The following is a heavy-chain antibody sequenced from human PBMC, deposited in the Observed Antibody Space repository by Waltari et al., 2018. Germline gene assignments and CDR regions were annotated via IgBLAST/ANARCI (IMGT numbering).Heavy chain of an antibody. CDR1: GGSISSSNW. CDR2: IYHSGST. D-gene: IGHD6-19*01. V-gene: IGHV4-4*02. J-gene: IGHJ4*02. CDR3: ARVGIAVAGTGDGDEYYFDY. Sequence: QVQLQESGPGLVKPSGTLSLTCAVSGGSISSSNWWSWVRQPPGKGLEWIGEIYHSGSTNYNPSLKSRVTISVDKSKNQFSLKLSSVTAADTAVYYCARVGIAVAGTGDGDEYYFDYWGQGTLVTVSS.